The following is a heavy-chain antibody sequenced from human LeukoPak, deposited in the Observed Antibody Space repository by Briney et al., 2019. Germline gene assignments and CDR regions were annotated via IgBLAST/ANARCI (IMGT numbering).Heavy chain of an antibody. V-gene: IGHV1-69*04. CDR3: ASSRYYYDSSGQHYYYGMDV. CDR1: GGTFSSYA. J-gene: IGHJ6*02. Sequence: SVKVSCKASGGTFSSYAISWVRQAPGQGLEWMGRIIPILGIANYAQKFQGRVTITADKSTSTAYMELSSLRSEDTAVYYCASSRYYYDSSGQHYYYGMDVWGQGTTVTVSS. D-gene: IGHD3-22*01. CDR2: IIPILGIA.